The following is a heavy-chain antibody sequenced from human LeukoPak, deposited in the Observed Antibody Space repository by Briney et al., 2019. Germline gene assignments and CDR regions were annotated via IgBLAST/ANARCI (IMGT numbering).Heavy chain of an antibody. V-gene: IGHV1-69*13. Sequence: SVKVSCKASGGTFSSYAISWVRQAPGQGLEWMGGIIPIFGIANYAQKFQGRVTITADESTSTAYMELSSLRSEDTAVYYCARAPGRGYSYGKYYFDYWGQGTLVTVSS. J-gene: IGHJ4*02. CDR1: GGTFSSYA. CDR2: IIPIFGIA. D-gene: IGHD5-18*01. CDR3: ARAPGRGYSYGKYYFDY.